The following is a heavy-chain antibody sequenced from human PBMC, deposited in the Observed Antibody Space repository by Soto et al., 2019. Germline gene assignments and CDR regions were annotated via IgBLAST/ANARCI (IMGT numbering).Heavy chain of an antibody. Sequence: QVQLQESGPGLVESSGTLSLTCEVSSGSISSGNWWSWVRQPPGKGLEWIGEIYYTGATNYNPSLKSRVTMTIDKSKDQFSLNLRSANAADTAVYYCARVFSSGSGWMYYFDFWGQGILVSVSS. CDR3: ARVFSSGSGWMYYFDF. J-gene: IGHJ4*02. D-gene: IGHD6-25*01. CDR2: IYYTGAT. CDR1: SGSISSGNW. V-gene: IGHV4-4*02.